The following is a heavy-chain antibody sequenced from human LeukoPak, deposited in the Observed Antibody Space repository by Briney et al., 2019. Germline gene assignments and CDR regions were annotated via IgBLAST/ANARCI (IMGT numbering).Heavy chain of an antibody. CDR3: ARQRVAAADY. V-gene: IGHV5-51*01. CDR2: IYPGDSDT. Sequence: KAGESLKISCKDSGYSFTSYWIGWGRQMPGKGLELMGIIYPGDSDTRYSPSFQGQVTISADKSISTAYLQWSSLKASDTAMYYCARQRVAAADYWGQGTLVTVSS. J-gene: IGHJ4*02. CDR1: GYSFTSYW. D-gene: IGHD6-13*01.